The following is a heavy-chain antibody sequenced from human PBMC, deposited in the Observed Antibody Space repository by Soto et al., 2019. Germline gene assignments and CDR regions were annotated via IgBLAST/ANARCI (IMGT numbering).Heavy chain of an antibody. J-gene: IGHJ4*02. CDR1: GFNFAAYT. Sequence: SLRLSCSASGFNFAAYTMSWVRLTPGKGLEWVGFIRRIAYGGTTDYAACVKGRFTISRDDSRKIVYLQMSRLKIEDTAVYYCSRSLAIDFDAWGQGTLVTVSS. V-gene: IGHV3-49*04. CDR2: IRRIAYGGTT. CDR3: SRSLAIDFDA.